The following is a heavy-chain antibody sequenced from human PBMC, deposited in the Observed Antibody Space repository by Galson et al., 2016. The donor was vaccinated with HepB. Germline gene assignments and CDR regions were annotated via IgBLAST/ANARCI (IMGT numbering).Heavy chain of an antibody. CDR2: INAGNGNT. Sequence: SVKVSCKGSGYSFNSYALHWVRQAPGQRLEWVGWINAGNGNTRSSQKFQGRVTITSDTSASTVYMELSSLRPEDTAIYYCARGDYDLLTGYYVASFDVWGQGNMVTVSS. V-gene: IGHV1-3*01. J-gene: IGHJ3*01. CDR3: ARGDYDLLTGYYVASFDV. CDR1: GYSFNSYA. D-gene: IGHD3-9*01.